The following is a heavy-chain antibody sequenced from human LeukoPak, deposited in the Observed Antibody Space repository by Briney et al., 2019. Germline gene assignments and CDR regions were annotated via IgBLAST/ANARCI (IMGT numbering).Heavy chain of an antibody. CDR2: MSGSGGTT. Sequence: GGSLRLSCAASGFTFSSNGMSWVRQAPGKGLEWVSTMSGSGGTTYYADSVRGRFTISRDTSKNTLYLQMNSLRAEDTAVYYCARAYCSTGSCYDDYWGQGTLVTVSS. J-gene: IGHJ4*02. CDR1: GFTFSSNG. D-gene: IGHD2-15*01. V-gene: IGHV3-23*01. CDR3: ARAYCSTGSCYDDY.